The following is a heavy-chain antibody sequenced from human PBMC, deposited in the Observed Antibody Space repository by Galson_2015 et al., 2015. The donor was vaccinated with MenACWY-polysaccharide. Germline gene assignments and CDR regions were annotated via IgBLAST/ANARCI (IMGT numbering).Heavy chain of an antibody. J-gene: IGHJ5*02. CDR1: GGSISSGSYY. CDR2: IYNNGRT. Sequence: TLSLTCTVSGGSISSGSYYWSWIRQPARKGLEWIGRIYNNGRTNYHPSLKSRITISIDTSKNQFSLKLSSVTATDTAVYYCARDVAMGRDAPNWFDPWGQGTLVTVSS. D-gene: IGHD3-10*01. V-gene: IGHV4-61*02. CDR3: ARDVAMGRDAPNWFDP.